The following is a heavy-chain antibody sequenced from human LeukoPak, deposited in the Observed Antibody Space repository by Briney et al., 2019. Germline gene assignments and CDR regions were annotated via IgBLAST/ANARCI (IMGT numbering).Heavy chain of an antibody. CDR1: GFTFSSYG. D-gene: IGHD5-18*01. CDR2: ISYDGSNK. V-gene: IGHV3-30*18. CDR3: AKDTAMGSIYYYYGMDA. J-gene: IGHJ6*02. Sequence: PGGSLRLSCAASGFTFSSYGMHWVRQAPGKGLEWVAVISYDGSNKYYADSVKGRFTISRDNSKNTLYLQMNSLRAEDTAVYYCAKDTAMGSIYYYYGMDAWGQGTTVTVSS.